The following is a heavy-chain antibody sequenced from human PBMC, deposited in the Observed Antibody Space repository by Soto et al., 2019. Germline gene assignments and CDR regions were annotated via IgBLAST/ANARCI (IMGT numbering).Heavy chain of an antibody. Sequence: EVQLLESGGGLVQPGGSLRLSCAASGFTFSSYAMSWVRQAPGKGLEWVSAISGSGGSTYYADSVKGRFTISRDNCKNTLYLQMNSLRAEDTAVYYCAKDTGVLRWFGEEGYYFDYWGQGTLVTVAS. D-gene: IGHD3-10*01. CDR3: AKDTGVLRWFGEEGYYFDY. CDR2: ISGSGGST. CDR1: GFTFSSYA. V-gene: IGHV3-23*01. J-gene: IGHJ4*02.